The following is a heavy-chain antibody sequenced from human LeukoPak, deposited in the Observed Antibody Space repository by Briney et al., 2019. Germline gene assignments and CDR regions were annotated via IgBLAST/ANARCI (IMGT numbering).Heavy chain of an antibody. Sequence: SETLSLTCTVSGSSISSGGEYWSWLRHLPGKGLEWIGYVYYSGSTYYSPSLESRITMSVDTTENQFSLKLTSVTAADTAVYYCAREKTAYYYDRSGFPEGAFDVWGQGTMVTVSS. CDR2: VYYSGST. CDR3: AREKTAYYYDRSGFPEGAFDV. D-gene: IGHD3-22*01. J-gene: IGHJ3*01. CDR1: GSSISSGGEY. V-gene: IGHV4-31*03.